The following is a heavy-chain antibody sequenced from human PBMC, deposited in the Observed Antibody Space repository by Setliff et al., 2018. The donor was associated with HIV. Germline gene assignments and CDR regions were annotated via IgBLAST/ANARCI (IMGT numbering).Heavy chain of an antibody. D-gene: IGHD3-10*01. V-gene: IGHV4-31*03. CDR3: ARDLSPYGSGDPYYYYGMDV. J-gene: IGHJ6*02. CDR1: GGSISSSGNY. CDR2: IYHTGTT. Sequence: PSETLSLTCTVSGGSISSSGNYWTWIRQRPGKGLEWIGYIYHTGTTYYHPSLKSRVLISVGTSNNQFSLRLSSVTAADTAVYYCARDLSPYGSGDPYYYYGMDVWGQGTTVTVSS.